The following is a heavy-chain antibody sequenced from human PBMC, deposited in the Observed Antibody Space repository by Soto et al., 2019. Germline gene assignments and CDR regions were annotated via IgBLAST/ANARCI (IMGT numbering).Heavy chain of an antibody. CDR1: GLTVSGKKY. Sequence: ESGGGLIQPGESLRLSCAAFGLTVSGKKYVAWVRQAPGKALQWVSALYDVDGSFYADSVKGRFTTSSDSSKTTVYLQMNGLRPDDTAVYYCESWHEREHAYDVWGQGTKVTVSS. J-gene: IGHJ3*01. CDR3: ESWHEREHAYDV. D-gene: IGHD1-1*01. CDR2: LYDVDGS. V-gene: IGHV3-53*01.